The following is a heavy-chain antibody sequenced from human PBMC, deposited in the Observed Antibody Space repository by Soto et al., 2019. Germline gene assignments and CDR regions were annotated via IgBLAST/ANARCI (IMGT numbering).Heavy chain of an antibody. J-gene: IGHJ6*02. V-gene: IGHV4-59*01. CDR1: GGTISRYY. Sequence: QVQLQESGPGLVKPSETLSLTCTVSGGTISRYYWSWIRQPPGKGLEWIGYMYNTGSTVYNPSFQRLVTISVDTSKNQFSLKLNSVTAADPAVYYCARDLWGYCGTDCYPLDVWGQGTTVTVSS. CDR2: MYNTGST. CDR3: ARDLWGYCGTDCYPLDV. D-gene: IGHD2-21*02.